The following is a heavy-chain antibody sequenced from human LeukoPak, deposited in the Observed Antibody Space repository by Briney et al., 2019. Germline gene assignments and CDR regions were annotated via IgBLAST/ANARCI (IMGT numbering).Heavy chain of an antibody. CDR3: AKDPYGYNSYYFDY. Sequence: AGGSLRLSSAASGFTFSSYAMSWVRQAPGKGLEWVSAISSSGGSTYYADSVKGRFTISRDNSKNTLYLQMNSLRVEDTAVYYCAKDPYGYNSYYFDYWGQGTLGTVSS. CDR1: GFTFSSYA. CDR2: ISSSGGST. J-gene: IGHJ4*02. V-gene: IGHV3-23*01. D-gene: IGHD5-24*01.